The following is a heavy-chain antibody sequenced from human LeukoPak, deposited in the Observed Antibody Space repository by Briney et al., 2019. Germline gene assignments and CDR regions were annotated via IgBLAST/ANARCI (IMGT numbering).Heavy chain of an antibody. D-gene: IGHD6-19*01. V-gene: IGHV3-66*01. CDR1: GFTVSSNY. J-gene: IGHJ6*02. CDR3: ARDLRIAVAGNYYYYGMDV. Sequence: SGGSLRLSCAASGFTVSSNYMSWVCQAPGKGLEWVSVIYSGGSTYYADSVKGRFTISRDNSKNTLYLQMNSLRAEDTAVYYCARDLRIAVAGNYYYYGMDVWGQGTTVTVSS. CDR2: IYSGGST.